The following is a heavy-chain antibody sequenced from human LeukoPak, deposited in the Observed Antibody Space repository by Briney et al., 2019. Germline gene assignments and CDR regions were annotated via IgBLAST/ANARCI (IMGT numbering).Heavy chain of an antibody. Sequence: PGGSLRLSCAASGFTFSSYGMHWVRQAPGKGLEWVAVISYDGSNKYYADSVKGRFTISRDNSKNTLYLQVNSLRAEDTAVYYCAKDYSDYGMDVWGQGTTVTVSS. CDR1: GFTFSSYG. CDR3: AKDYSDYGMDV. D-gene: IGHD6-13*01. J-gene: IGHJ6*02. V-gene: IGHV3-30*18. CDR2: ISYDGSNK.